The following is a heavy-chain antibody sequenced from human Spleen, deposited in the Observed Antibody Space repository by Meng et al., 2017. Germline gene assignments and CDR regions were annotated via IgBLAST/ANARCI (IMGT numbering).Heavy chain of an antibody. D-gene: IGHD6-13*01. V-gene: IGHV7-4-1*02. CDR1: GDSFNTNV. Sequence: QEQLVQSGAEVKKPGSSVRVSCKGSGDSFNTNVISWVRQAPGQGLEWMGWINTYNGNPTYAQDFTGRFVFSLDTSVSTAYLQISGLKAEDTAVYYCARHRSSSWSDYWGQGTLVTVSS. J-gene: IGHJ4*02. CDR3: ARHRSSSWSDY. CDR2: INTYNGNP.